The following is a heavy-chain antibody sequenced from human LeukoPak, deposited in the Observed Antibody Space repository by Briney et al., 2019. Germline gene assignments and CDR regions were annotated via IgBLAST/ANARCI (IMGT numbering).Heavy chain of an antibody. CDR1: GGSIGNFF. D-gene: IGHD1-26*01. CDR3: ARDWELGH. CDR2: IYENGRT. Sequence: PSETLSLTCTVYGGSIGNFFWSWIRQSPGEGLEWIGFIYENGRTSYNPSLKSRVTISVDMSKNQFSLRLTSMTAADTAVYYCARDWELGHWGRGILVTVTS. V-gene: IGHV4-59*01. J-gene: IGHJ4*02.